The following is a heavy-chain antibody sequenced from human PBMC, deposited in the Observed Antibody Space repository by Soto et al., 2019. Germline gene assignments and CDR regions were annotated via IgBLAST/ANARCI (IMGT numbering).Heavy chain of an antibody. J-gene: IGHJ1*01. CDR3: ARLPNKSPQN. Sequence: EVQLVESGGGLVQPGGSLRLSCVASGFTFSSYWMHWVCQAPGKGLVWVSSISNDGSSTSYADPVKGRFTISRDNAKNTLYLQMHSLSAEDTAVYYCARLPNKSPQNWGQGTLVIVSP. V-gene: IGHV3-74*01. CDR1: GFTFSSYW. CDR2: ISNDGSST.